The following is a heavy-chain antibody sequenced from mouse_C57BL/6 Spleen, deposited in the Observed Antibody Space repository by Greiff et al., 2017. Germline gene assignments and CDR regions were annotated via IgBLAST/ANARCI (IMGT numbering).Heavy chain of an antibody. Sequence: DVMLVESGGGLVQPGGSLSLSCAASGFTFTDYYMSWVRQPPGKALEWLGFIRHKANGYTTEYSASVKGRFTISRDNSQSILYLQMNALRAEDIATYYCAQEYYGSSNGWYFDGWGTGTTVTVSS. D-gene: IGHD1-1*01. CDR1: GFTFTDYY. V-gene: IGHV7-3*01. CDR3: AQEYYGSSNGWYFDG. CDR2: IRHKANGYTT. J-gene: IGHJ1*03.